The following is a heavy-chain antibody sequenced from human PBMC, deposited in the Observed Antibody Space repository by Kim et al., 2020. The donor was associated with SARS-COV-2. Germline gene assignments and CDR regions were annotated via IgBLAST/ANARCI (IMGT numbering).Heavy chain of an antibody. CDR3: ARNYYGSGTYYNYFHY. J-gene: IGHJ4*01. CDR1: GFSVSSNY. D-gene: IGHD3-10*01. Sequence: GGSLRLSCAASGFSVSSNYMSWVRQAPGKGLEWVSVIYSGGSTYYADSVKGRFTISRDTSKNTLYLQMNSLRAEDTAVYYCARNYYGSGTYYNYFHYWG. V-gene: IGHV3-53*01. CDR2: IYSGGST.